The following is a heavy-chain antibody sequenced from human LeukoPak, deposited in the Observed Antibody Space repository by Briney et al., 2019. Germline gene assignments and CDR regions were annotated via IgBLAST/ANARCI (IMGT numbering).Heavy chain of an antibody. V-gene: IGHV4-59*01. CDR3: ARATGYSSSWYNYYYYYMDV. Sequence: KPSETLSLTCTVSGGSISSYYWSWIRQPPGKGLEWIGYIYYSGSTNYNPSLKSRVTISVDTSKNQFSLKLSSVTAADTAVYYCARATGYSSSWYNYYYYYMDVWGKGTTVTISS. J-gene: IGHJ6*03. CDR1: GGSISSYY. D-gene: IGHD6-13*01. CDR2: IYYSGST.